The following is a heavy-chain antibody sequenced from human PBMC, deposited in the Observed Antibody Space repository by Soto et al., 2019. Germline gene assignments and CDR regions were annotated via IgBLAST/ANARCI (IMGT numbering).Heavy chain of an antibody. D-gene: IGHD1-26*01. V-gene: IGHV3-23*01. CDR1: GFIISSYA. Sequence: EVQLLESGGGLVQPGGSLRLSCAASGFIISSYAMSWVRQAPGKGLEWVSAISGSGSSTYYADSVKGRFTISRDNSKNTLYLQVNSLRAEDTAVYYCAKDSGGYYYYGMDVWGQGTTVTVSS. CDR2: ISGSGSST. CDR3: AKDSGGYYYYGMDV. J-gene: IGHJ6*02.